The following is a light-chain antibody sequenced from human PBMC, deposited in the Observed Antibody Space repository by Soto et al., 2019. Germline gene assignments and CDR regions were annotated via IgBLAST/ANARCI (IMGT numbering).Light chain of an antibody. CDR3: SSYSISDTPYV. Sequence: QSALTQPRSVSGSPGQSVTISCTGASGDVGGYNFVSWYQQHPGKAPTLMIFDVSQRPSGVPDRFSGSKSGNTASLTISGLQAEDEADYYCSSYSISDTPYVFGGGTKLTVL. V-gene: IGLV2-11*01. CDR2: DVS. CDR1: SGDVGGYNF. J-gene: IGLJ1*01.